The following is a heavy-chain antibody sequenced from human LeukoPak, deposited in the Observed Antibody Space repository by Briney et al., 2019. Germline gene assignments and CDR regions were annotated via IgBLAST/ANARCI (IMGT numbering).Heavy chain of an antibody. CDR3: ARRLYYYDSSGYYSLNDAFDI. V-gene: IGHV3-20*04. J-gene: IGHJ3*02. Sequence: GGSLRLSCAASGFTFDDYGMSWVRQAPGKGPEWVSGINWNGGSTGYADSVKGRFTISRDNAKNSLYLQMNSLRAEDTALYYCARRLYYYDSSGYYSLNDAFDIWGQGTMVTVSS. CDR2: INWNGGST. CDR1: GFTFDDYG. D-gene: IGHD3-22*01.